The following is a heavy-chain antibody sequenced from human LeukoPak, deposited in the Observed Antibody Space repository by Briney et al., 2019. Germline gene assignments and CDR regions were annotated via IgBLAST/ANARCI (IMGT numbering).Heavy chain of an antibody. Sequence: SETLSLTCAVYGGSFSGYYWSWIRQPPGKGLEWIGEINHSGSTNYNPSLKSRVTISVDTSKNQFSLKLSSVTAADTAVYYCARARSYGYYYYYYYMDVWGKGTTVTVSS. V-gene: IGHV4-34*01. CDR1: GGSFSGYY. D-gene: IGHD5-18*01. CDR3: ARARSYGYYYYYYYMDV. CDR2: INHSGST. J-gene: IGHJ6*03.